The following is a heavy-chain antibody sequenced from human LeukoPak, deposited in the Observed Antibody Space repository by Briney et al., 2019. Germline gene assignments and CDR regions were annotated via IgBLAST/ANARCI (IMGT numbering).Heavy chain of an antibody. CDR2: ISSSSGTI. V-gene: IGHV3-48*04. D-gene: IGHD6-13*01. J-gene: IGHJ4*02. CDR1: GFTFSSYS. CDR3: ARDTHPRIAAAGTATG. Sequence: PGGSLRLSCAASGFTFSSYSMKWVRQAPGKGLEWVSYISSSSGTIYYADSVKGRFTISRDNAKNSLYLQMNSLRAEDTAVYYCARDTHPRIAAAGTATGWGQGTLVTVSS.